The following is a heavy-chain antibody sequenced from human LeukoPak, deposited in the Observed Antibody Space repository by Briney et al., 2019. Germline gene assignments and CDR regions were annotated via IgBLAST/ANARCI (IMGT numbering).Heavy chain of an antibody. CDR3: AKGIQYSSSWYAPWFDP. V-gene: IGHV3-23*01. CDR2: ISGTGGST. CDR1: GFTFDSYA. D-gene: IGHD6-13*01. J-gene: IGHJ5*02. Sequence: GGSLRLSCAASGFTFDSYAVSWVRQAPGKGLEWVSVISGTGGSTYYADSVKGRFTISRDNSKNTLYLQMNSLRAEDTAVYYCAKGIQYSSSWYAPWFDPWGQGTLVTVSS.